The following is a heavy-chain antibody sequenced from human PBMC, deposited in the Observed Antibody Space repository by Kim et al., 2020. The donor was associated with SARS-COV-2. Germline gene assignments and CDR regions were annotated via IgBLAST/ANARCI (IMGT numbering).Heavy chain of an antibody. Sequence: GGSLRLSCAASGFTFSSYAMSWVRQAPGKGLEWVSAISGSGGSTYYADSVKGRFTISRDNSKNTLYLQMNSLRAEDTAVYYCAKVLREYSYGTDAFDIWGQGTMVTVSS. CDR3: AKVLREYSYGTDAFDI. D-gene: IGHD5-18*01. CDR2: ISGSGGST. V-gene: IGHV3-23*01. J-gene: IGHJ3*02. CDR1: GFTFSSYA.